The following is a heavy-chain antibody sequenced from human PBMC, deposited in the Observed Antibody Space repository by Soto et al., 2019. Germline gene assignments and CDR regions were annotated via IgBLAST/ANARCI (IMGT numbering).Heavy chain of an antibody. CDR1: GGTFDHAA. Sequence: QVQLGQSGAEVKKPGSSVKVSCEAPGGTFDHAAITWVRQAPGQGLEWMGGINPMFNSTHYAQKFQGRVTITADAATSTAFMELRRLRSDDTAVYYCARQIFAADYWGQGTLLIVSS. CDR3: ARQIFAADY. CDR2: INPMFNST. D-gene: IGHD3-9*01. V-gene: IGHV1-69*01. J-gene: IGHJ4*02.